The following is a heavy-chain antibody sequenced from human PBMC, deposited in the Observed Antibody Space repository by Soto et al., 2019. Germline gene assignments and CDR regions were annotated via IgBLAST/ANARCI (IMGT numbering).Heavy chain of an antibody. CDR3: AREVGSIWWGMDV. Sequence: QVQLVQSGAEVKKPGASVKVSCKASGYTFTSYYMYWVRQAPGQGLEWMGIINPSGGSTSYAQKFQGRVTMTRDTSTSTVYMELSSLRSEDTAVYYCAREVGSIWWGMDVWGQGTTVTVSS. CDR2: INPSGGST. CDR1: GYTFTSYY. V-gene: IGHV1-46*01. D-gene: IGHD3-3*02. J-gene: IGHJ6*02.